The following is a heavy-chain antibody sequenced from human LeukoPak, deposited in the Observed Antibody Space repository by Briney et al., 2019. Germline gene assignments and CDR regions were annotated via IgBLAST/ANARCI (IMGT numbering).Heavy chain of an antibody. CDR1: GFTFSNYW. CDR3: ARDPGTAMGRALDY. V-gene: IGHV3-74*01. D-gene: IGHD5-18*01. J-gene: IGHJ4*02. Sequence: PGGSLRLSRAASGFTFSNYWMHWVRQAPGKGLVWVSRINSDESTTTYADSAKGRFTISRDNAKNTLYLQMNSLRAEDTAVYYCARDPGTAMGRALDYWGQGTLVTVSS. CDR2: INSDESTT.